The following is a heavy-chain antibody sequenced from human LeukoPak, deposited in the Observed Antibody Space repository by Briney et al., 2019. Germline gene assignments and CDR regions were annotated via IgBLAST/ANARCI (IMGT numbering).Heavy chain of an antibody. D-gene: IGHD2-2*01. J-gene: IGHJ4*02. CDR1: GVSISSGGYY. CDR3: AREDREVVPAATVD. CDR2: IYYSGST. Sequence: SQTLSLTCTVSGVSISSGGYYWSWIRQHPGKGLEWIGYIYYSGSTYYNPSLKSRVTISVDTSKNQFSLKMSSVTAADTAVYYCAREDREVVPAATVDWGQGTLVTVSS. V-gene: IGHV4-31*03.